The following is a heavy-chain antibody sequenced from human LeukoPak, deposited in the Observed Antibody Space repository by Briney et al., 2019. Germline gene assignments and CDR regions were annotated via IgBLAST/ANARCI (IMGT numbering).Heavy chain of an antibody. CDR2: ISSSSSYI. CDR3: ARGYIVDIVATIGEAIDY. D-gene: IGHD5-12*01. V-gene: IGHV3-21*01. Sequence: GGSLRLSCAASGFTFSSYSMNWVRQAPGKGLEWVSSISSSSSYIYYADSVKGRFTISRDNAKNSPYLQMNSLRAEDTAVYYCARGYIVDIVATIGEAIDYWGQGTLVTVSS. CDR1: GFTFSSYS. J-gene: IGHJ4*02.